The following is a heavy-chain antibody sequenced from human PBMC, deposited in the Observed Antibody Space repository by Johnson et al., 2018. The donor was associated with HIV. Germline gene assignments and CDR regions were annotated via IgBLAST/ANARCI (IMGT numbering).Heavy chain of an antibody. CDR3: YCTEHFGAGSESKGTVDA. Sequence: VQLVESGGGLVQPGGSLRLSCAASGFTFSSYAMHWVRQAPGKGLEYVSAISSNGGSTYYANSVKGRFTISRDNSKNTLYLQMTSLRQDDTAVYSCYCTEHFGAGSESKGTVDAWGQGTMVTVSS. D-gene: IGHD3-10*01. CDR2: ISSNGGST. J-gene: IGHJ3*01. V-gene: IGHV3-64*01. CDR1: GFTFSSYA.